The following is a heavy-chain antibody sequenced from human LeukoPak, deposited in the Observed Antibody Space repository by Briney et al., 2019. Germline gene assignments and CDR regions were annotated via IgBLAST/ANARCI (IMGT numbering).Heavy chain of an antibody. CDR1: GDSVSSNSAA. V-gene: IGHV6-1*01. CDR2: TYYRSKWYN. CDR3: ARDRSGGWYGNYYYGMDV. Sequence: SQTLSLTCAISGDSVSSNSAAWDWLRQSPSRGFEWLGRTYYRSKWYNDYAVSVTSRITLNPDTSKNHFSQQLNSVTPEDTSVYYCARDRSGGWYGNYYYGMDVWGQGTTVTVSS. J-gene: IGHJ6*02. D-gene: IGHD6-19*01.